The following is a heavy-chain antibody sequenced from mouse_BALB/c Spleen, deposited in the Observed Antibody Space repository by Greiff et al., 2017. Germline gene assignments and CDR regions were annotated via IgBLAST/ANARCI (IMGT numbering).Heavy chain of an antibody. V-gene: IGHV14-3*02. D-gene: IGHD1-1*01. CDR1: GFNIKDTY. CDR3: ARWDYGSSYEGRFAY. Sequence: EVQLVESGAELVKPGASVKLSCTASGFNIKDTYMHWVKQRPEQGLEWIGRIDPANGNTKYDPKFQGKATITADTSSNTAYLQLSSLTSEDTAVYYCARWDYGSSYEGRFAYWGQGTLVTVSA. CDR2: IDPANGNT. J-gene: IGHJ3*01.